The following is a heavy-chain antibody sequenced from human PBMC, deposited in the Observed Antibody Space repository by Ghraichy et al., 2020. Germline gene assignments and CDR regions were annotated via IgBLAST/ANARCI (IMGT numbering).Heavy chain of an antibody. D-gene: IGHD7-27*01. CDR2: INHSGGT. Sequence: SETLSLTCGVFGGSFSDNYWNWIRQPPGKGLEWIGEINHSGGTNYNPSLSSRVTISIDTSKNQFSLKVNSVTAADTAVYYCARVPYSSWANYYYYYGMDVWGQGTPVTVSS. CDR3: ARVPYSSWANYYYYYGMDV. V-gene: IGHV4-34*01. J-gene: IGHJ6*02. CDR1: GGSFSDNY.